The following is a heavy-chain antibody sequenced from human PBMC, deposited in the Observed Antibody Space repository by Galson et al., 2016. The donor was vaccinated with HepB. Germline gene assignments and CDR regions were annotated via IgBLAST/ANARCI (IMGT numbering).Heavy chain of an antibody. CDR2: IIPIIGIA. Sequence: SVKVSCKAFGGNFSSYSISWVRQAPGQGLEWMGRIIPIIGIANYAQKFQGRATITADKSTGTAYMELSSLRNEDTAFYYCANHQRIRAGGDWFDPWGQGTLVTVSS. D-gene: IGHD2-21*01. CDR1: GGNFSSYS. V-gene: IGHV1-69*02. J-gene: IGHJ5*02. CDR3: ANHQRIRAGGDWFDP.